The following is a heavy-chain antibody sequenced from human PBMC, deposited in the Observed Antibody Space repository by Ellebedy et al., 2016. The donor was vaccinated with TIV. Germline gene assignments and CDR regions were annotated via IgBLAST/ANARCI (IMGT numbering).Heavy chain of an antibody. V-gene: IGHV1-69*13. CDR2: IIPIFGTA. J-gene: IGHJ4*02. CDR1: GGTFSSYA. CDR3: ARGPADYGGNSGLFDY. Sequence: AASVKVSCKASGGTFSSYAISWVRQAPGQGLEWMGGIIPIFGTANYAQKFQGRVTITADESTSTAYMELSSLRSEDTAVYYCARGPADYGGNSGLFDYWGQGTLVTVSS. D-gene: IGHD4-23*01.